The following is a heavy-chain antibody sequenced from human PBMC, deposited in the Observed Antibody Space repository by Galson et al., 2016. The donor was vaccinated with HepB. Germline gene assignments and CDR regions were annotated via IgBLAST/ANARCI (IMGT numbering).Heavy chain of an antibody. J-gene: IGHJ2*01. Sequence: SLRLSCAASGFTFSHYAMHWVRQAPRKGLGWVAIIFNDGSEQLYADSVQVRITLSRDNSKTMFYLEMNSLRPEDTAIYYCAREKGGQYFDLWGRGTLVSVSS. CDR2: IFNDGSEQ. CDR1: GFTFSHYA. CDR3: AREKGGQYFDL. V-gene: IGHV3-30*04. D-gene: IGHD2-15*01.